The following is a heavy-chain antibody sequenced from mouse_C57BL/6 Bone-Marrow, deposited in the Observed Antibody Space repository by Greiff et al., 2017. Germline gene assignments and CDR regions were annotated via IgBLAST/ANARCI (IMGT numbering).Heavy chain of an antibody. CDR1: GYSFTGYY. V-gene: IGHV1-31*01. CDR2: IYPYNGVS. D-gene: IGHD2-5*01. Sequence: VHVKQSGPELVKPGASVKISCKASGYSFTGYYMHWVKQSHGNILDWIGDIYPYNGVSSYNQKFKGKATLTVDKSSSTAYMELRSLTSEDSAVYYCARKGDSNYSWFAYWGQGTLVTVSA. J-gene: IGHJ3*01. CDR3: ARKGDSNYSWFAY.